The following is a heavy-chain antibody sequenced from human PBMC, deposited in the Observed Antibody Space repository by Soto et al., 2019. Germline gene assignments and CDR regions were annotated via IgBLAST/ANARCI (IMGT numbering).Heavy chain of an antibody. CDR3: ARGRGMAAKGNFDY. V-gene: IGHV3-30-3*01. CDR1: GFTFSGYA. D-gene: IGHD6-13*01. CDR2: ISYDGSNK. Sequence: PGGSLRLCCAASGFTFSGYAMHWVRQAPGKGLEWVAVISYDGSNKYYADSVKGRFTISRDNSKNTLYLQMNSLRAEDTAVYYCARGRGMAAKGNFDYWGQGTLVTVSS. J-gene: IGHJ4*02.